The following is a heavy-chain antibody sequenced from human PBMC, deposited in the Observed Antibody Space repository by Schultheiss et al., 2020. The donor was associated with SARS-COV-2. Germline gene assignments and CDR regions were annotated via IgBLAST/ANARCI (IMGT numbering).Heavy chain of an antibody. CDR1: GFTVSSNY. D-gene: IGHD6-19*01. Sequence: GESLKISCAASGFTVSSNYMSWVRQAPGKGLEWVSVIYSGGSTYYADSVKGRFTISRDNSKNTLYLQMNSLRAEDTAVYYCGMSAVASSDFDYWGQGTLVTVSS. CDR3: GMSAVASSDFDY. J-gene: IGHJ4*02. V-gene: IGHV3-66*02. CDR2: IYSGGST.